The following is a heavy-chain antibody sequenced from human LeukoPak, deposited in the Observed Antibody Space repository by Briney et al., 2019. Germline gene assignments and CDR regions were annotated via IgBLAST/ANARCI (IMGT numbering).Heavy chain of an antibody. CDR1: GGSISSSSYY. Sequence: SETLSLTCTVSGGSISSSSYYWGWIRQPPGKGLEWIGSIYYSGSTYYNPSLKSRVTISVDTSKNQFSLKLSSVTAADTAVYYCARREAGVLRYFVSCYYYMDVWGKGTTVTISS. CDR3: ARREAGVLRYFVSCYYYMDV. D-gene: IGHD3-9*01. V-gene: IGHV4-39*07. J-gene: IGHJ6*03. CDR2: IYYSGST.